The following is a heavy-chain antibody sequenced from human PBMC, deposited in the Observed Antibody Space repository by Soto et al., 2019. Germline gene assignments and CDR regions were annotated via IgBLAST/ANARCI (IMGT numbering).Heavy chain of an antibody. V-gene: IGHV4-39*01. Sequence: QLQLQESGPGLVKPSETLSLTCTVSGGSISSSSYYWGWIRQPPGKGLEWIGSIYYSGSTYYNPSLKSRVTISVDTSKNQFSLKLSSVTAADTAVYYCARHGGDYTTYYYDSSGLNWFDPWGQGTLVTVSS. D-gene: IGHD3-22*01. CDR1: GGSISSSSYY. J-gene: IGHJ5*02. CDR3: ARHGGDYTTYYYDSSGLNWFDP. CDR2: IYYSGST.